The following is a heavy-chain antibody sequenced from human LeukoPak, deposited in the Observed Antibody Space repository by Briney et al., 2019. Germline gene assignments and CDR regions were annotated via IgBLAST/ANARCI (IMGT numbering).Heavy chain of an antibody. CDR2: INPNRGGT. Sequence: ASVKVSCKASGYTFSGYYMHWVRQAPGQGLEWMGWINPNRGGTNYAQKFQGRVTMARDTSISTGYMEVSSLRSDDTAVYYCARDRGVILSHFDYWGQGTLVTVSS. CDR1: GYTFSGYY. D-gene: IGHD2/OR15-2a*01. CDR3: ARDRGVILSHFDY. V-gene: IGHV1-2*02. J-gene: IGHJ4*02.